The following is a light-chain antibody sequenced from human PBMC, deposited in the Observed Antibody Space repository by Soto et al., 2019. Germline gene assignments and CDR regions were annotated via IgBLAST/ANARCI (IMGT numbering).Light chain of an antibody. J-gene: IGKJ1*01. CDR1: QSIRNY. Sequence: DIQMTQSPSSLSASVGDRVTISCRASQSIRNYVSWYQQKPGTAPKLLIRAASTLQSGGPSRFSGSGSGAEFTLTISSLQIEDFATYFCQQTDSTPQTFGQGTNVEI. CDR2: AAS. CDR3: QQTDSTPQT. V-gene: IGKV1-39*01.